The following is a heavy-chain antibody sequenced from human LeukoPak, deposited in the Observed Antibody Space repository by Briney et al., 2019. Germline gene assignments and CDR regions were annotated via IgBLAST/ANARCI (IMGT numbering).Heavy chain of an antibody. V-gene: IGHV3-30*02. Sequence: TGGSLRLSCTASGFTFSSYGMHSVRQAPGQGPEGGAFIRSDGSNVYYADSVKGRFTVPRDNSRTTTYLHMDSLRADATAVYYCAKSHLPTSYSGTYYCDYWGQGTLVTASS. CDR3: AKSHLPTSYSGTYYCDY. D-gene: IGHD1-26*01. CDR1: GFTFSSYG. J-gene: IGHJ4*02. CDR2: IRSDGSNV.